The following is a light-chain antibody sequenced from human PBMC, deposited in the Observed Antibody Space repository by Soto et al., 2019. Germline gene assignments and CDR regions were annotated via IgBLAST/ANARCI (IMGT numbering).Light chain of an antibody. J-gene: IGLJ2*01. Sequence: QSVLTQPPSASGTPGQRVTISCSGSSSNIGSNYVYWYQQLPGTVPQLLIYRNSERPSGVPDPFSGSKSGTSASLAISGRRSEDEADYYCAACDDSLSGVVFGGGTKLTVL. CDR2: RNS. CDR3: AACDDSLSGVV. V-gene: IGLV1-47*01. CDR1: SSNIGSNY.